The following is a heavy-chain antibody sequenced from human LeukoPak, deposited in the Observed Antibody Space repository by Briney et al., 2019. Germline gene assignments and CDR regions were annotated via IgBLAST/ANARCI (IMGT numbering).Heavy chain of an antibody. Sequence: PSETLSLTCTFSGSSISSYYWSWIRQPPGKGLEWIGYIYYSGSTNYNPSPKNRVTISVDTSKNQFSLKLSSVTAADTAVYYCARDYCSSASCYASQAFDIWGQGTMVTVSS. V-gene: IGHV4-59*01. CDR1: GSSISSYY. J-gene: IGHJ3*02. CDR2: IYYSGST. D-gene: IGHD2-2*01. CDR3: ARDYCSSASCYASQAFDI.